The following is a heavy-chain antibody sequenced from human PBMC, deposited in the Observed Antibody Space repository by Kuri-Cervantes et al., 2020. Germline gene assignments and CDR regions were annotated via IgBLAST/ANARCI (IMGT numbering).Heavy chain of an antibody. Sequence: ASVKVSCKASGYTFTSYAMHWVRQAPGQRLEWMGWINAGNGNTKYSQKFQGRVTLTRDASISTAYMELSRLRSDDTAVYYCARSRDVRSVGSYVVVPAAPPGVNAFDIWGQGTMVTVSS. D-gene: IGHD2-2*01. CDR1: GYTFTSYA. J-gene: IGHJ3*02. CDR2: INAGNGNT. CDR3: ARSRDVRSVGSYVVVPAAPPGVNAFDI. V-gene: IGHV1-3*01.